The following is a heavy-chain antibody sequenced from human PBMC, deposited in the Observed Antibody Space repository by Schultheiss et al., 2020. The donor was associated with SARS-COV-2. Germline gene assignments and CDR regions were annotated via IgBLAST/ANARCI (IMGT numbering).Heavy chain of an antibody. CDR3: ARGGYCSSTSCSIAGYYYYYGMDV. D-gene: IGHD2-2*01. J-gene: IGHJ6*02. CDR2: IYYSGNT. V-gene: IGHV4-39*01. Sequence: SETLSLTCTVSGGSISSSTYYWAWIRQPPGKGLEWIGSIYYSGNTYNNPSLKGRVTISVDTSKNQFSLKLSSVTAADTAVYYCARGGYCSSTSCSIAGYYYYYGMDVWGQGTTVTVSS. CDR1: GGSISSSTYY.